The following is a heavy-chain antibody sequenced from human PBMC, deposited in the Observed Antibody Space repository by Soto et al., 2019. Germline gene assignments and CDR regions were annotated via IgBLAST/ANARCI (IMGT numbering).Heavy chain of an antibody. J-gene: IGHJ4*02. CDR3: ARDLVLIARRWPRFTH. CDR2: IIPIFGTA. D-gene: IGHD3-3*01. Sequence: SVKVSCKASGGTFSSYAISWVRQAPGQGLEWMGGIIPIFGTANYAQKFQGRVTITADESTSTAYMELSSLRSEDTAVYYCARDLVLIARRWPRFTHLGQATLVT. CDR1: GGTFSSYA. V-gene: IGHV1-69*13.